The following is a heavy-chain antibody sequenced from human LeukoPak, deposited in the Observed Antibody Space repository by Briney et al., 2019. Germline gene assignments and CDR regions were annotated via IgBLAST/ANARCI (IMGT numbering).Heavy chain of an antibody. CDR1: GGSISSSSYY. J-gene: IGHJ4*02. CDR2: IYYSGST. V-gene: IGHV4-39*07. D-gene: IGHD4-17*01. Sequence: PSETLSLTRTVSGGSISSSSYYWGWIRQPPGKGLEWIGSIYYSGSTYYNPSLKSRVTISVDTSKNQFSLKLSSVTAADTAVYYCAGTNDYGDPLFDYWGQGTLLTVSS. CDR3: AGTNDYGDPLFDY.